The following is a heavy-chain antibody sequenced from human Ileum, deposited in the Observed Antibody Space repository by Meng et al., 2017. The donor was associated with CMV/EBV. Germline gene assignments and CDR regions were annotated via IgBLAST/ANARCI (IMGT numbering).Heavy chain of an antibody. CDR2: ISGSGGKT. Sequence: EVQWCVYGVDSVQPGESLCFICAVSGFAFSRYAMSWVRQTPGKGLEWVAVISGSGGKTYYPDSMKGRFTISRDDSKNTLYLQMNSLRVEDTAVYYCVKESSSGDYWGQGTLVTVSS. D-gene: IGHD6-6*01. J-gene: IGHJ4*02. CDR1: GFAFSRYA. V-gene: IGHV3-23*01. CDR3: VKESSSGDY.